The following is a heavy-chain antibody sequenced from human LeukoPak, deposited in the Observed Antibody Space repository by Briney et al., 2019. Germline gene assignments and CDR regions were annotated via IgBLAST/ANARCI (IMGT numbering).Heavy chain of an antibody. CDR3: AEYYYDSSGYFWFGY. J-gene: IGHJ4*02. D-gene: IGHD3-22*01. V-gene: IGHV1-18*01. CDR1: GYTFTSYG. CDR2: ISAYNGNT. Sequence: EASVKVSCKASGYTFTSYGISWVRQAPGQGLEWMGWISAYNGNTNYAQKLQGRVTMTTDTSTSTAYMELRSLRSDDTAVYYCAEYYYDSSGYFWFGYWGQGTLVTVSS.